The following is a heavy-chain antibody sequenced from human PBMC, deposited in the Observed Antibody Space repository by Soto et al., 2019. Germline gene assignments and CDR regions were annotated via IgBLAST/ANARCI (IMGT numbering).Heavy chain of an antibody. D-gene: IGHD2-15*01. CDR3: TTEPLGCSGGSCYSDY. J-gene: IGHJ4*02. CDR2: IKSKTDGGTT. Sequence: GGSLRLSCAASGFTFSNAWMSWVRQAPGKGLEWVGRIKSKTDGGTTDYAAPVKGRFTISSDDSKNTLYLQMNSLKTEDTAVYYCTTEPLGCSGGSCYSDYWGQGTLVTVSS. V-gene: IGHV3-15*01. CDR1: GFTFSNAW.